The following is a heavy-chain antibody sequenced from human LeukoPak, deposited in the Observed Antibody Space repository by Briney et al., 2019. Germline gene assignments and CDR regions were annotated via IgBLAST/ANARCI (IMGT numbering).Heavy chain of an antibody. CDR2: IKQDGSEK. V-gene: IGHV3-7*03. CDR1: GFTFSSYW. Sequence: GGSLRLSCAASGFTFSSYWMSWVRQAPGKGLEWVANIKQDGSEKYYVDSVKGRFTISRDNAKNSLYLQMNSLRAEDTAVYYCARYSGSYEVNYFYYYGMDVWGQGTTVTVSS. D-gene: IGHD1-26*01. CDR3: ARYSGSYEVNYFYYYGMDV. J-gene: IGHJ6*02.